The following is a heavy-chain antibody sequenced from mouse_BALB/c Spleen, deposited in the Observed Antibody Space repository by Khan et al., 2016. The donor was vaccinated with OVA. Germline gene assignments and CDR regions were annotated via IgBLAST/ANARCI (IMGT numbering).Heavy chain of an antibody. D-gene: IGHD2-1*01. J-gene: IGHJ4*01. V-gene: IGHV5-12*02. CDR2: ISNAGGNT. CDR3: ARHGYGKGDAMDH. Sequence: EVELVESGGGLVQPGGSLKLSCATSGFTFRDFYMYWFRQTPEKRLEWVAYISNAGGNTYYPDTVKGRFTISRDNAKNILDLQMSRLKSEDTAMYYCARHGYGKGDAMDHWGQGTSVTVSS. CDR1: GFTFRDFY.